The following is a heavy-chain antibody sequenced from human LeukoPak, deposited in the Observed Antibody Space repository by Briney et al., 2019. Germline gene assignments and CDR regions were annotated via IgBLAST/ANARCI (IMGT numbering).Heavy chain of an antibody. Sequence: GGSLRLSCAASGFSFSDNYMSWIRQAPGKGLEWVSYISTSGSNKYYADSVRGRFTISRDNAKNSLYLQMNSLRAEDTAVYHCARGGWYVGFDFWGQGTLVTVSS. D-gene: IGHD6-19*01. V-gene: IGHV3-11*04. CDR2: ISTSGSNK. CDR3: ARGGWYVGFDF. CDR1: GFSFSDNY. J-gene: IGHJ4*02.